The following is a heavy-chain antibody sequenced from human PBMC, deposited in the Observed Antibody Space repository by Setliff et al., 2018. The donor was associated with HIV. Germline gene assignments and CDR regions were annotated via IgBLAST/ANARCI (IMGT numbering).Heavy chain of an antibody. V-gene: IGHV4-34*01. J-gene: IGHJ2*01. CDR3: ARGPAEWQIVVVPAAHWYFDL. CDR1: GGSFSGYY. D-gene: IGHD2-2*01. Sequence: SETLSLTCAVYGGSFSGYYWNWIRQSPGKGLEWIGEINHSGSTNYNPSLKSRITISVDTSKKQFSLKLNSVTAADTAVYYCARGPAEWQIVVVPAAHWYFDLWGRGTLVTVS. CDR2: INHSGST.